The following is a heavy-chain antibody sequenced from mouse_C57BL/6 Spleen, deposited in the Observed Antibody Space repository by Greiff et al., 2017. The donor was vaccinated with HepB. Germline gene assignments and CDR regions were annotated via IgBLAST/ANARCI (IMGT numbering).Heavy chain of an antibody. CDR2: ISSGGDYI. D-gene: IGHD2-5*01. Sequence: EVKLMESGEGLVKPGGSLKLSCAASGFTFSSYAMSWVRQTPEKRLEWVAYISSGGDYIYYADTVKGRFTISRDNARNTLYLQMSSLKSEDTAMYYCTRVGYSNSGFAYWGQGTLVTVSA. J-gene: IGHJ3*01. CDR3: TRVGYSNSGFAY. V-gene: IGHV5-9-1*02. CDR1: GFTFSSYA.